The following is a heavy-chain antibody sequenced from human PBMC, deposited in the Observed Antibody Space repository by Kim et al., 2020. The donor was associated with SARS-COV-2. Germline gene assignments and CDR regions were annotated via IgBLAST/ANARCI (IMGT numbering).Heavy chain of an antibody. J-gene: IGHJ4*02. Sequence: SETLSLTCAVYGGSFSGYYWSWIRQPPGKGLEWIGEINHSGSTNYNPSLKSRVTISVDTSKNQFSLKLSSVTAADTAVYYCARGTGYGSGTPPGYFDYWGQGTLVTVSS. CDR2: INHSGST. CDR1: GGSFSGYY. V-gene: IGHV4-34*01. D-gene: IGHD3-10*01. CDR3: ARGTGYGSGTPPGYFDY.